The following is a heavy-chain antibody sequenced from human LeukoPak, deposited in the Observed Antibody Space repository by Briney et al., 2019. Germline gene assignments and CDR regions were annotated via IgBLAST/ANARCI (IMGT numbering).Heavy chain of an antibody. J-gene: IGHJ4*02. V-gene: IGHV4-39*07. CDR2: IYYSGST. D-gene: IGHD1-7*01. Sequence: SETLSLTCTVSGGSISSSSCYWGWIRQPPGKGLEWIGSIYYSGSTNYNPSLKSRVTISVDTSKNQFSLKLSSVTAADTAVYYCARGGTTARGSSSYAGAYWGQGTLVTVSS. CDR3: ARGGTTARGSSSYAGAY. CDR1: GGSISSSSCY.